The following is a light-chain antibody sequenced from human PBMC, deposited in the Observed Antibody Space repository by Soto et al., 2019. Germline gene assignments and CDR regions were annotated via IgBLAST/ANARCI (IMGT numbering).Light chain of an antibody. CDR3: SSYTSSSTRV. CDR1: SSDVGGYNY. CDR2: EVS. Sequence: QCALTQPASVSWSPGHAIAISCTGTSSDVGGYNYVSWYQQHPGKAPKLMIYEVSNRPSGVSNRFSGSKSGNTASLTISGLQDEDEADYYCSSYTSSSTRVFGTGSKV. J-gene: IGLJ1*01. V-gene: IGLV2-14*01.